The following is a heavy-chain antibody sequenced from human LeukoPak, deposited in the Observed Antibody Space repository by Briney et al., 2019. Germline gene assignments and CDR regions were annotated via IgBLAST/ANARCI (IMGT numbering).Heavy chain of an antibody. Sequence: ASVKVSCKAFGYTFTSNHMHWVRQAPGQGLEWMGIINPSGGSTSYAQKFQGRITLSRDTSTSTVYMELSSLRSEDTAVYYCARARTYCSSTSCYFLDYWGQGTLVTVSS. V-gene: IGHV1-46*01. CDR1: GYTFTSNH. J-gene: IGHJ4*02. CDR3: ARARTYCSSTSCYFLDY. D-gene: IGHD2-2*01. CDR2: INPSGGST.